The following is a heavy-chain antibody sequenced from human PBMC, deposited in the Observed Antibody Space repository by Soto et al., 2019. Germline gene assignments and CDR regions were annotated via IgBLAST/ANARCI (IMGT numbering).Heavy chain of an antibody. CDR2: INAANGDT. CDR3: VRRHVSATGIDWLDP. Sequence: ASVKVSCKASGYTFTSYGIHWVRQAPGQRLEWMGWINAANGDTKYSPKFQGRVTITRDTSASTAYMELSSLRSEDTAVYYCVRRHVSATGIDWLDPWGQGTLVTVSS. J-gene: IGHJ5*02. D-gene: IGHD6-13*01. CDR1: GYTFTSYG. V-gene: IGHV1-3*01.